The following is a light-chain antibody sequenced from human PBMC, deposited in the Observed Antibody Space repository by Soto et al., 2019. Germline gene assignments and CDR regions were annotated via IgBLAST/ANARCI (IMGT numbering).Light chain of an antibody. CDR1: SSDVGGYNY. Sequence: QSALTQPASVSGSPGQSITISCTGTSSDVGGYNYVSWYQQHPGKAPKLMTYDVTNRPSGVSNRFSGSKSGNTASLTISGLQAEDEADYYCSSYTSSNTFVFGTGTKLTVL. J-gene: IGLJ1*01. CDR3: SSYTSSNTFV. CDR2: DVT. V-gene: IGLV2-14*01.